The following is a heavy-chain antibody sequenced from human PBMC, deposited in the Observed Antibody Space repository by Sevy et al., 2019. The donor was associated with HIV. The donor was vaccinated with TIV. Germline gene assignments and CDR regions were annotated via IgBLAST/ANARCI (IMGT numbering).Heavy chain of an antibody. CDR1: GFTFSSYW. CDR2: IKQDGSEK. Sequence: GGSLRLSCAASGFTFSSYWMSWVRQAPGKGLEWVANIKQDGSEKYYVDSGKGRFTSSRDNAKNSLYLQMNSLRAEDTAVYYCSRVSSSWYYYYMDVWGKGTTVTVSS. V-gene: IGHV3-7*03. J-gene: IGHJ6*03. D-gene: IGHD6-13*01. CDR3: SRVSSSWYYYYMDV.